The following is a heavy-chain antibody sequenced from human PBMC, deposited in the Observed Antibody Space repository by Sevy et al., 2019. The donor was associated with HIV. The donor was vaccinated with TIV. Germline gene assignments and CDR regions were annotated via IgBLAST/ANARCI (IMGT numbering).Heavy chain of an antibody. CDR2: ISYDGSNK. CDR1: GFTFSSYA. V-gene: IGHV3-30-3*01. J-gene: IGHJ6*02. D-gene: IGHD6-6*01. CDR3: ARAGSSSNYYYYYGMDV. Sequence: GGSLRLSCAASGFTFSSYAMHWVRQAPGKGLEWVAVISYDGSNKYYADSVKGRFTISRDNSKNKLYLQMNSLRAEDTAVYYCARAGSSSNYYYYYGMDVWGQGTTVTVSS.